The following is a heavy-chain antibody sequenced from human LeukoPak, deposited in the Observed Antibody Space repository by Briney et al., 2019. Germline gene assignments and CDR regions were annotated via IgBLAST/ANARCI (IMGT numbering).Heavy chain of an antibody. V-gene: IGHV1-2*02. Sequence: ASVKVSCKASGYTFTGYYMHWVRQAPGQGLEWMGWINPNSGGTNYAQKFQGRVTMTRDTSISTAYMELSRLRSDDTAVYYCARDRRVPNWGFSYYFDYWGQGTLVTVSS. J-gene: IGHJ4*02. D-gene: IGHD7-27*01. CDR2: INPNSGGT. CDR3: ARDRRVPNWGFSYYFDY. CDR1: GYTFTGYY.